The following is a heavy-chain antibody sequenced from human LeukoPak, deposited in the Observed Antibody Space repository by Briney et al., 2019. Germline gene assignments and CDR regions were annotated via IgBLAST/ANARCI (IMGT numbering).Heavy chain of an antibody. CDR2: INPNSGGT. V-gene: IGHV1-2*06. J-gene: IGHJ4*02. CDR3: ASGGSYSFSGVDYFDY. CDR1: GYTFTGYY. D-gene: IGHD1-26*01. Sequence: VASVKVSCKASGYTFTGYYMHWVRQAPGQGLEWMGRINPNSGGTNYAQKFQGRVTMTRDTSISTAYMELSRLRSDDTAVYYCASGGSYSFSGVDYFDYWGQGTLVTVSS.